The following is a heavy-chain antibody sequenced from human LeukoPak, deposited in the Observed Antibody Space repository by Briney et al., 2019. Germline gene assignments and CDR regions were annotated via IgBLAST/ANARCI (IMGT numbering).Heavy chain of an antibody. CDR2: FDPEDGVT. Sequence: ASVKVSCKVSGYTLTELSMHWVRQAPGKGLEWMGGFDPEDGVTIYAQKFQGRVTMTEDTSTDTAYMELSSLRSEDTAVYYCATYYYDSSFDPWGQEPWSPSPQ. J-gene: IGHJ5*02. CDR1: GYTLTELS. CDR3: ATYYYDSSFDP. D-gene: IGHD3-22*01. V-gene: IGHV1-24*01.